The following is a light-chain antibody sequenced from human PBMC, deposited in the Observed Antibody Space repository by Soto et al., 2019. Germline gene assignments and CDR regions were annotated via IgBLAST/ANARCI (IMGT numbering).Light chain of an antibody. CDR1: QSVSSN. V-gene: IGKV3-15*01. CDR2: GAS. CDR3: QQYNNWILS. Sequence: EIVMTQSPATLSVSPGERATLSCRASQSVSSNLAWYQQKPGQAPRLLIYGASTRATGIPARFSGSGSGTEFTLTIRSLPSEDFAVYYCQQYNNWILSFGHGTKLEIK. J-gene: IGKJ2*01.